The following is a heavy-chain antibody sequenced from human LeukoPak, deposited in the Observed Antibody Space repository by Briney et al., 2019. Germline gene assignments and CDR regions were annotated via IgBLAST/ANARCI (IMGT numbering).Heavy chain of an antibody. CDR3: AKLRPPKTTVVTPVFDY. J-gene: IGHJ4*02. Sequence: SETLSLTCTVSSGSIGGFHWTWIRQPPGKGLEWIGYLFYDGSSNYNPSLKSRVTMSVDTSKNQFSLKLSSVTAADTAVYYCAKLRPPKTTVVTPVFDYWGQGTLVTVSS. V-gene: IGHV4-59*12. CDR1: SGSIGGFH. D-gene: IGHD4-23*01. CDR2: LFYDGSS.